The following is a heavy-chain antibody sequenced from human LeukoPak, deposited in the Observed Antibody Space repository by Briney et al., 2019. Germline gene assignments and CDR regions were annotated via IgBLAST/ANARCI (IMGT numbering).Heavy chain of an antibody. CDR3: ARSDYHNSGSHTVFDAFDI. Sequence: HSETLSLTCTVSGGSISRYYWSRIRRPPGKGLEWIGYIDDSGNTNYNPSLKSQVTISVDKSKNQFSLKLSFVTAADTAMYYCARSDYHNSGSHTVFDAFDIWGQGTRVTVSS. J-gene: IGHJ3*02. D-gene: IGHD3-10*01. CDR2: IDDSGNT. CDR1: GGSISRYY. V-gene: IGHV4-59*01.